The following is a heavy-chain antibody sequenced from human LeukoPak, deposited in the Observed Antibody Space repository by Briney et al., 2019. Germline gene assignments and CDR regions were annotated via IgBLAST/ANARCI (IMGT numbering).Heavy chain of an antibody. J-gene: IGHJ4*02. Sequence: GGSLRLSCAASGFTFSSYSMNWVRQAPGKGLEWDSSISSSSSYIYYADSVKGRFTISRDNAKNSLYLQMNSLRAEDTAVYYCARDGHSNNLDYWGQGTLVTVSS. CDR3: ARDGHSNNLDY. CDR1: GFTFSSYS. D-gene: IGHD5-18*01. CDR2: ISSSSSYI. V-gene: IGHV3-21*01.